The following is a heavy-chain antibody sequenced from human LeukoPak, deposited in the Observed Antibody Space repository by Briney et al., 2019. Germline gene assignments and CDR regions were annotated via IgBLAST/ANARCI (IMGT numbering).Heavy chain of an antibody. V-gene: IGHV3-21*01. J-gene: IGHJ4*02. CDR1: GFTFSSYS. D-gene: IGHD5-18*01. CDR3: ASASGGYSYGDYYFDY. CDR2: ISSSSSYI. Sequence: GGSLRLSCAASGFTFSSYSMNWVRQAPGKGLEWVSSISSSSSYIYYADSVKGRFTISRVNAKNSLYLQMNSLRAEDTAVYYCASASGGYSYGDYYFDYWGQGTLVTVSS.